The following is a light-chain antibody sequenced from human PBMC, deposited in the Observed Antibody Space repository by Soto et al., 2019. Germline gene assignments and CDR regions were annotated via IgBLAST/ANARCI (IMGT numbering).Light chain of an antibody. CDR1: QSVRSS. J-gene: IGKJ1*01. CDR2: DAS. V-gene: IGKV3-15*01. CDR3: QQYNSWPAT. Sequence: EIVMTQSPGTLSVSPGERATLFCRASQSVRSSLAWYQQKPGQAPRLFIYDASTRATGIPARFTGSGSGTEFTLTISSLQSEDFAVYYCQQYNSWPATFGQGTKVEIK.